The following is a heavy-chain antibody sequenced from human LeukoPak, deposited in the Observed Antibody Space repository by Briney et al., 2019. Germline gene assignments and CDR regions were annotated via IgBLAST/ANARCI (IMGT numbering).Heavy chain of an antibody. V-gene: IGHV3-48*04. J-gene: IGHJ4*02. CDR1: GFTFSSYS. CDR3: AADILTGDFDY. CDR2: ISLDSSSI. D-gene: IGHD3-9*01. Sequence: GGSLRLSCAASGFTFSSYSMNWVRQAPGKGLEWVSHISLDSSSIHYADSVKGRFTISRDNARNSLSLQMDSLRAEDTAVYYCAADILTGDFDYWGQGTLVTVSS.